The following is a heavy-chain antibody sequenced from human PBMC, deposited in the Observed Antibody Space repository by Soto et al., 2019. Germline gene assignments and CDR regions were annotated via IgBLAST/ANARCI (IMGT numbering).Heavy chain of an antibody. D-gene: IGHD3-10*02. J-gene: IGHJ4*02. Sequence: QVQVVESGGSVVPPGGSLRLSCVVSGFTFTSYSMHWVRQAPGKGLEWVATFWYDASDKAYADSVEGRFTISRNPSRSTLFLQMDNLRAEDTAMYYCVFGAWDEYFFNYWGREILVTVSP. CDR2: FWYDASDK. CDR3: VFGAWDEYFFNY. CDR1: GFTFTSYS. V-gene: IGHV3-33*01.